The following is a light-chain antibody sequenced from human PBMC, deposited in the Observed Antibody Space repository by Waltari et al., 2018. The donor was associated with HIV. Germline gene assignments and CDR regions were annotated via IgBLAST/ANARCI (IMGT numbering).Light chain of an antibody. V-gene: IGKV3-11*01. J-gene: IGKJ5*01. CDR1: QNFDTY. CDR2: DAY. CDR3: QQRCDWPIT. Sequence: EVVLTQSPATLSLSPGETATLSCRASQNFDTYLAWYQQKPGQAPRLLIYDAYNRATGIPARISGSGSGTDFTLTISSLEPEYFAVYYCQQRCDWPITFGQGTRLEIK.